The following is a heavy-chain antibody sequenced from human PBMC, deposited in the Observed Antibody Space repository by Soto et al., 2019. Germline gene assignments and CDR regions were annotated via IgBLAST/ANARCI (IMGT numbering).Heavy chain of an antibody. D-gene: IGHD3-16*02. J-gene: IGHJ4*02. V-gene: IGHV3-23*01. CDR1: GFTFRSHS. CDR2: ITESGGYT. Sequence: EVQVLESGGGLVQPGGSLRLSCAASGFTFRSHSMTWVRQAPGKGLEYVSSITESGGYTYYADSVKGRFTISRDNFKNTLYLQMDSLRAEDTAVYYCAKDVVDRGVESWGQGTLVTVSS. CDR3: AKDVVDRGVES.